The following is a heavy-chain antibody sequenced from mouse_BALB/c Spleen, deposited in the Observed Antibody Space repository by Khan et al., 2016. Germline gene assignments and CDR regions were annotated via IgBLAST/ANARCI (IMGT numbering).Heavy chain of an antibody. CDR2: IWGGGST. V-gene: IGHV2-6-5*01. D-gene: IGHD1-1*01. CDR3: AMNSSPYYGSSYGYFDV. J-gene: IGHJ1*01. Sequence: QVQLKQSGPGLLAPSQSLSITCTVSGFSLTDYGVSWIRQPPGKGLEWLGVIWGGGSTYYNSALKSRLSISKDNSKSQVFLKMNSLQTDDTAMYYCAMNSSPYYGSSYGYFDVWGAGTTVTVSS. CDR1: GFSLTDYG.